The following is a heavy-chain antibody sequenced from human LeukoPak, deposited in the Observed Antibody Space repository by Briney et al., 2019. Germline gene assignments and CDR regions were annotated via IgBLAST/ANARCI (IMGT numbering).Heavy chain of an antibody. Sequence: SETLSLTCTVSGGSISSYYWSWIRQPAGKGLEWIGRIHTSGSTNYNPSLKSRVTISVDKSKNQFSLKLSSVTAADTAVYYCARERVGATDHDAFDIWGQGTMVTVSS. J-gene: IGHJ3*02. V-gene: IGHV4-4*07. D-gene: IGHD1-26*01. CDR2: IHTSGST. CDR1: GGSISSYY. CDR3: ARERVGATDHDAFDI.